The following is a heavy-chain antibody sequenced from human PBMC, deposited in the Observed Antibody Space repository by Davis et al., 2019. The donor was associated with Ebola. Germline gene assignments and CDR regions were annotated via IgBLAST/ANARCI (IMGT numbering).Heavy chain of an antibody. CDR2: VYYTGYT. V-gene: IGHV4-59*12. D-gene: IGHD2-21*02. CDR1: GGSFSGFY. J-gene: IGHJ4*02. CDR3: GRVCGNGCSGIDY. Sequence: MPSETLSLTCAVYGGSFSGFYWSWIRQPPGKGLEWIGYVYYTGYTKYNPSLDSRVTISVDTSENQFSLKLNSVTAADTAVYYCGRVCGNGCSGIDYWGQGTLVTVSS.